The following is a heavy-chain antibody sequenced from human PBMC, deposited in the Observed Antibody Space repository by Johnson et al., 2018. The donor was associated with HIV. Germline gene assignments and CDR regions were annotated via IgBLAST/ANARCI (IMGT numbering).Heavy chain of an antibody. Sequence: QMQLVESGGGVVQPGGSLRLSCAASGFIFSTYGMHWVRQAPGKGLEWVAFIRYDGSNKYYVDSVKGRFTISRDNSKNTLYLQMNSLRAEDTAMYYCAKERSTYYNFWSGSAGNDAFDIWGQGTMVTVSS. CDR1: GFIFSTYG. D-gene: IGHD3-3*01. J-gene: IGHJ3*02. V-gene: IGHV3-30*02. CDR2: IRYDGSNK. CDR3: AKERSTYYNFWSGSAGNDAFDI.